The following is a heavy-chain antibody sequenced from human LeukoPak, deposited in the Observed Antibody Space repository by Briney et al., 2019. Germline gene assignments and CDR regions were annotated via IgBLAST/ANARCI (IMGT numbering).Heavy chain of an antibody. CDR3: ARQPTDSSGYNWFDP. D-gene: IGHD3-22*01. Sequence: SETLSLTCTVSGASINSYYWSWIRQPPGKGLEWIGYIYNSGSTNYNPSLKSRVTISVDTSKNQFSLKLSSVTAADTAVYYCARQPTDSSGYNWFDPWGQGTLVTVSS. CDR1: GASINSYY. J-gene: IGHJ5*02. CDR2: IYNSGST. V-gene: IGHV4-59*08.